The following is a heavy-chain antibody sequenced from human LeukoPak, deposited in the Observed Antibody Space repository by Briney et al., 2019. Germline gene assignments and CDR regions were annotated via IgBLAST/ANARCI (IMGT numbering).Heavy chain of an antibody. J-gene: IGHJ4*02. Sequence: SETLSLTCSVSGGSISSYYWSWIRQPAGKGLEWIGRIYTSGSTNYNPSLRSRVTMSVDTTKNQFSLKLSSVTAADTAVYYCARGSGHTYYFDYWGQGTLVTVSS. CDR2: IYTSGST. D-gene: IGHD6-19*01. V-gene: IGHV4-4*07. CDR1: GGSISSYY. CDR3: ARGSGHTYYFDY.